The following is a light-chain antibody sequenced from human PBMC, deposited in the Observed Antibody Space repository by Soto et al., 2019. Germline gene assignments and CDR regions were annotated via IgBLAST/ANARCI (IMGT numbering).Light chain of an antibody. CDR3: QHYGAAPCT. CDR2: AVA. CDR1: YSGDGNF. V-gene: IGKV3-20*01. J-gene: IGKJ1*01. Sequence: VLSQYPGTLSLSAGGRATLSCRAGYSGDGNFLAWYQQRPGQAPRLLLYAVATRAAGVPDRFSGSGSGTDFSLTINSLEPEDFAVYYCQHYGAAPCTFGPGTTVEVK.